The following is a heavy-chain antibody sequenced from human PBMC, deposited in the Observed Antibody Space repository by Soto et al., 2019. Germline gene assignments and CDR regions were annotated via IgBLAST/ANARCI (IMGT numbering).Heavy chain of an antibody. CDR3: AIDTYYYDSSGFGDIDY. J-gene: IGHJ4*02. CDR1: GFTFDYYW. Sequence: PGGSLRLSCAASGFTFDYYWMHWVRQVPGKGLLWVSHIQNDASLTTYADSVKGRFIISRDNAKNTLYLQMNGLRVEDTAVYYCAIDTYYYDSSGFGDIDYWGQGTLVTVSS. V-gene: IGHV3-74*01. D-gene: IGHD3-22*01. CDR2: IQNDASLT.